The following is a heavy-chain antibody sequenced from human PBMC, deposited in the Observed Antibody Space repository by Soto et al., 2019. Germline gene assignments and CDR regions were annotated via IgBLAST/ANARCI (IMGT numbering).Heavy chain of an antibody. V-gene: IGHV1-69*13. J-gene: IGHJ6*02. D-gene: IGHD1-26*01. CDR2: IIPIFGTA. Sequence: SVKVSCKASGGTFSSYAISWVRQAPGQGLEWMGGIIPIFGTANYAQKFQGRVTITADESTSTAYMELSSLRSEDTAVYYCAIKVGRVTYYYGMDVWGPGTTVTVSS. CDR3: AIKVGRVTYYYGMDV. CDR1: GGTFSSYA.